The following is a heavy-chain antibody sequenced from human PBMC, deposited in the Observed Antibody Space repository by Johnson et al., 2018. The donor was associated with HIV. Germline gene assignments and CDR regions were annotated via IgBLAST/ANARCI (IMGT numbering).Heavy chain of an antibody. CDR2: ISYDGSHK. CDR3: ARDDLDNSGHLMAFDM. Sequence: QMLLVESGGGVVQPGRSLRLSCAASGFTFSSYAMHWVRQAPGKGLEWVAVISYDGSHKYYADSVKVRFTISRDNSKNTLYLQMNSLRVEDTAVYYCARDDLDNSGHLMAFDMWGQGTMVTVSS. V-gene: IGHV3-30-3*01. CDR1: GFTFSSYA. D-gene: IGHD1-26*01. J-gene: IGHJ3*02.